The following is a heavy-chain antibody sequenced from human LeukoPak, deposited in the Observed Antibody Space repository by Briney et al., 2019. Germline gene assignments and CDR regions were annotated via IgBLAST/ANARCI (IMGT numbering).Heavy chain of an antibody. CDR3: AREGGEAVDRSWFDP. CDR2: IIPIFGTA. J-gene: IGHJ5*02. Sequence: SVTVSSTASGGTFTIYAISWLRQAPGQGLEWMGGIIPIFGTANYAQKFQGRVTITADESTSTAYMELSSLRSEDTAVYYCAREGGEAVDRSWFDPWGQGTLVTVSS. D-gene: IGHD6-19*01. CDR1: GGTFTIYA. V-gene: IGHV1-69*13.